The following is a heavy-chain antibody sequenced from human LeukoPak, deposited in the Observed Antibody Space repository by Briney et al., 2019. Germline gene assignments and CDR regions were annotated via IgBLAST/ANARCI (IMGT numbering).Heavy chain of an antibody. Sequence: GASVKVSCKASGYTFTGYYMHWVRQAPGQGLEWMGIINPSGGSTSYAQKFQGRVTMTRDTSTSTVYMELSSLRSEDTAVYYCARRRRWNCGGDCGFDPWGQGTLVTVSS. CDR2: INPSGGST. D-gene: IGHD2-21*02. CDR3: ARRRRWNCGGDCGFDP. J-gene: IGHJ5*02. CDR1: GYTFTGYY. V-gene: IGHV1-46*01.